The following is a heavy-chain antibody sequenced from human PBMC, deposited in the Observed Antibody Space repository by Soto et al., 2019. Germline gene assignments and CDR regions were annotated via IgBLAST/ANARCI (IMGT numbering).Heavy chain of an antibody. V-gene: IGHV4-39*01. Sequence: SETLSLTCTVSGGSISSSSYYWGWIRQPPGKGLEWIGSIYYSGSTYYNPSLKSRVTISVDTSKNQFSLKLSSVTAADTAVYYCARGFFVPAGRGVFAFGIWAQGTTVTVSS. CDR1: GGSISSSSYY. CDR2: IYYSGST. CDR3: ARGFFVPAGRGVFAFGI. D-gene: IGHD2-2*01. J-gene: IGHJ3*02.